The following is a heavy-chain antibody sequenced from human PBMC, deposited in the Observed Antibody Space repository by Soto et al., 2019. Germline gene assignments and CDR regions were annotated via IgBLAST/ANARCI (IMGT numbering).Heavy chain of an antibody. CDR2: LSGSGGTT. Sequence: EVQLLESGGGLEQHGGSLRLSCTVSGVTFSNYAMNWVRQAPGKGLEWVSSLSGSGGTTYYADSVKGRFIISRDNSKNTLYLLMNSLRAEDTALYYCAKQRADYGSGADTFYFDSWGQGALVTVSS. J-gene: IGHJ4*02. V-gene: IGHV3-23*01. CDR1: GVTFSNYA. D-gene: IGHD3-10*01. CDR3: AKQRADYGSGADTFYFDS.